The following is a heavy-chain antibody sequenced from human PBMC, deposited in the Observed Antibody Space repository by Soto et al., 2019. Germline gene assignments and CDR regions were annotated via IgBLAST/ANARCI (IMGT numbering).Heavy chain of an antibody. CDR2: INSDGSST. CDR3: ARAAAAGPRFVHY. D-gene: IGHD6-13*01. V-gene: IGHV3-74*01. Sequence: PGGSLRLSCAASGFTFSSYWMHWVRQAPGKGLVWVSRINSDGSSTSYADSVKGRFTISRDNAKNTLYLQMNSLRAEDTAVYYCARAAAAGPRFVHYWGQGTLVTVDS. J-gene: IGHJ4*02. CDR1: GFTFSSYW.